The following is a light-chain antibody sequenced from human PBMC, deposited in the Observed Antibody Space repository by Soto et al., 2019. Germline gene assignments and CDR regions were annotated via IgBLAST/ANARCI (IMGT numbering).Light chain of an antibody. CDR3: QKYNSGLIT. V-gene: IGKV1-27*01. CDR2: GAY. J-gene: IGKJ5*01. Sequence: DIQMSQSPSSLCACVGGRVTTTRRASQVIGNYLAWYQQKPGKVPKLLIYGAYTLQSGVPSRFSGSGSGTDFTLTISSLQPEDVAIYYCQKYNSGLITFGQGTQLEIK. CDR1: QVIGNY.